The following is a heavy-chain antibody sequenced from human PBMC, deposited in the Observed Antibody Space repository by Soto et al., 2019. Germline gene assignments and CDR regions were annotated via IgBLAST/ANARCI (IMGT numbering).Heavy chain of an antibody. V-gene: IGHV4-34*01. CDR3: ARGPLSGTFDP. CDR2: INHSANT. J-gene: IGHJ5*02. CDR1: GGSLGGYS. Sequence: SETLSLTCAVSGGSLGGYSWSWIRQPPGKGLEWIGEINHSANTEYSPSLKSRVTISVDTSKNEIFLKLKSVTAADTAVYFCARGPLSGTFDPWGQGTLFTVSS.